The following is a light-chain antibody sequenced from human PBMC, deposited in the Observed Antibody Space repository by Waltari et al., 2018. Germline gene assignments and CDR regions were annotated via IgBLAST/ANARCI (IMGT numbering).Light chain of an antibody. CDR3: QQYNVWPPWT. J-gene: IGKJ1*01. V-gene: IGKV3-15*01. CDR2: SAS. CDR1: QGIHSD. Sequence: EVVMTQSPATLSVSPGERATLSCRASQGIHSDLAWYQQKPGQPPRLLIYSASTRATGVPARFTGSGSGTEFTLTVSSLQPEDSAVYYCQQYNVWPPWTFCQGTKVEIK.